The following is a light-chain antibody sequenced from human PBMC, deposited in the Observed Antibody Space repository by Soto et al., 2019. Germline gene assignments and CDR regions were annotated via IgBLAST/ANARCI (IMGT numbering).Light chain of an antibody. CDR2: GAS. V-gene: IGKV3-20*01. J-gene: IGKJ1*01. Sequence: EIAMTQSPATLSVSPGERATLTCRASQSVSSNLAWYQQKPGQAPRLLIYGASSRATGIPDRFSGSGSGTDFSLTIRRLEPDDFAVYYCQKYGNFWTFGQGTKVDIK. CDR3: QKYGNFWT. CDR1: QSVSSN.